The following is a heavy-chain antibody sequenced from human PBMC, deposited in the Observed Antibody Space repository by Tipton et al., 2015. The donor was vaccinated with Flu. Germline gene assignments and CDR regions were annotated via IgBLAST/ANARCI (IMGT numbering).Heavy chain of an antibody. CDR3: ARQGVGY. J-gene: IGHJ4*02. Sequence: LRLSCTVSGGSISSSSYYWGWIRQPPGKGLEWIGSIYYSGSTYYNPSLKSRVTISVDTSKNQFSLKLSSVTAADTAVYYCARQGVGYWGQGTLVTVSS. V-gene: IGHV4-39*01. CDR2: IYYSGST. CDR1: GGSISSSSYY. D-gene: IGHD1-26*01.